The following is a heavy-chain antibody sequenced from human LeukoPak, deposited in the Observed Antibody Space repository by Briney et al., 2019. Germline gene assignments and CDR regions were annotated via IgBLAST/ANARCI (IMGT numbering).Heavy chain of an antibody. CDR2: IWYDGVNK. CDR1: GFTFSSYG. V-gene: IGHV3-33*06. CDR3: AKDRDDYGDDC. D-gene: IGHD4-17*01. Sequence: PGRSLRLSCAASGFTFSSYGMHWVRQAPGKGLEWVAVIWYDGVNKYYVDSVKGRFTISRDNSKNTLYLQMSSLRVEDTAVYYCAKDRDDYGDDCWGQGILVTVST. J-gene: IGHJ4*02.